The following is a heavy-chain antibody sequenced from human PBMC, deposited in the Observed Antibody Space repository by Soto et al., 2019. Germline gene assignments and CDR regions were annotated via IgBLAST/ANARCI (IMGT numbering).Heavy chain of an antibody. Sequence: SETLSLTCTVSGVPIRSYFWSWIRQPPGKGLDWIGSTYYTADTKYNPSLESRATISADPSKKQFSLRLSPVTAADTALYYCAGSKDRGGSFDYWGQGALVTVSP. CDR3: AGSKDRGGSFDY. V-gene: IGHV4-59*01. CDR1: GVPIRSYF. CDR2: TYYTADT. D-gene: IGHD3-10*01. J-gene: IGHJ4*02.